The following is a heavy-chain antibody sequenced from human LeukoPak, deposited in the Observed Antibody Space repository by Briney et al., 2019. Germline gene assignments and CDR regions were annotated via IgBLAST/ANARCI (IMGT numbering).Heavy chain of an antibody. D-gene: IGHD2-21*01. Sequence: ASVKVSCKVSGYTLTELSMHWVRQAPGKGLEWMGGFDPEDGETIYAQKFQGRVTMTEDTSTDTAYMELSSLRSEDTAVYYCARVGYDPVVVIARGANRFDPWGQGTLVTVSS. CDR3: ARVGYDPVVVIARGANRFDP. J-gene: IGHJ5*02. V-gene: IGHV1-24*01. CDR1: GYTLTELS. CDR2: FDPEDGET.